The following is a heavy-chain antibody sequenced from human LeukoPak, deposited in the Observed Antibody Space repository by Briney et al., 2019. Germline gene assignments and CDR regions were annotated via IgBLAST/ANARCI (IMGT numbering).Heavy chain of an antibody. D-gene: IGHD5-12*01. CDR1: GYTFTSYG. J-gene: IGHJ3*02. CDR3: ARDSGYSGYATPADGFDI. Sequence: ASVKVSCKASGYTFTSYGISWVRQAPGQGLEWMGWISAYNGNTNYAQKLQGRVTMTTDTSTSTAYMELRSLRSDDTAVYYCARDSGYSGYATPADGFDIWGQGTMVTVSS. CDR2: ISAYNGNT. V-gene: IGHV1-18*01.